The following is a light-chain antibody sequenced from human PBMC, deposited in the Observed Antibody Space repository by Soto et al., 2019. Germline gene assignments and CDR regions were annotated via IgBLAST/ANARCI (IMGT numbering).Light chain of an antibody. CDR2: DVN. CDR1: SSDIGAYNF. V-gene: IGLV2-14*03. J-gene: IGLJ2*01. Sequence: QSALTQPASVSGSPGQSITISCTGTSSDIGAYNFVSWYQQHPCKAPKLMLYDVNIRPSGVSNRFSGSKSGNTASLTISGLQAEDEADYYCTSWTTSTTMIFGGGTKLTFL. CDR3: TSWTTSTTMI.